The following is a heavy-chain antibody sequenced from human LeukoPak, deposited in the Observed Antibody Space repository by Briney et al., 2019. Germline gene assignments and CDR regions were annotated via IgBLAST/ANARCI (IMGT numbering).Heavy chain of an antibody. CDR2: ISNSGGIS. J-gene: IGHJ4*02. Sequence: GGSLRLSCAVSGLTFSRYAINWVRQPPGKGLEWVSIISNSGGISVYAGSVKGRFTISRDNSKNTLYLQMNSLRAEDTAVYYCAKDLEVTMVRGVISYYFDYWGQGTLVTVSS. CDR1: GLTFSRYA. V-gene: IGHV3-23*01. D-gene: IGHD3-10*01. CDR3: AKDLEVTMVRGVISYYFDY.